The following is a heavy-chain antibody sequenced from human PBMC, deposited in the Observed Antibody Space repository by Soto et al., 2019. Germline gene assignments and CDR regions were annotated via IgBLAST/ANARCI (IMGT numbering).Heavy chain of an antibody. Sequence: SSVKASCKASGYTFTSYGMSWVRQAHEQGLEWMGCISAYNGNTNYAPKLQGRVTMTTDTCTRTAYMEQRSLRTDDTALHDCARESYYHFLSAYYLSYYCYRMDVWDKGTRFT. CDR3: ARESYYHFLSAYYLSYYCYRMDV. V-gene: IGHV1-18*01. CDR2: ISAYNGNT. CDR1: GYTFTSYG. D-gene: IGHD3-3*01. J-gene: IGHJ6*04.